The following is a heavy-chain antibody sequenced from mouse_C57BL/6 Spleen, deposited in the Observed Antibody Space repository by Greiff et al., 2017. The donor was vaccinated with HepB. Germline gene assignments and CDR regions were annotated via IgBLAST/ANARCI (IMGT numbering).Heavy chain of an antibody. Sequence: QVQLQQSGAELVRPGASVKLSCKASGYTFTDYYINWVKQRPGQGLEWIARIYPGSGNTYYNEKFKGKATLTAEKSSSTAYMQLSSLTSEDSAVYFCARSDSNPFAYWGQGTLVTVSA. CDR1: GYTFTDYY. D-gene: IGHD2-5*01. CDR2: IYPGSGNT. V-gene: IGHV1-76*01. J-gene: IGHJ3*01. CDR3: ARSDSNPFAY.